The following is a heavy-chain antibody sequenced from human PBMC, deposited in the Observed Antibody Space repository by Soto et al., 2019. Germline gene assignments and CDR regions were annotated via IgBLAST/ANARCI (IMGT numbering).Heavy chain of an antibody. CDR3: ARDRGSDNGILDY. CDR2: INVDGSAT. J-gene: IGHJ4*02. V-gene: IGHV3-74*01. Sequence: EVQLVESGGGLVQPGGSRRLSCAVSGLTFSSSWMHWVRQAPGKGLVWVSRINVDGSATHYADSVQGRFTISRDNAKNILYQQMTKLSAEDTAVYYCARDRGSDNGILDYLGEGTLVTVSS. CDR1: GLTFSSSW. D-gene: IGHD2-15*01.